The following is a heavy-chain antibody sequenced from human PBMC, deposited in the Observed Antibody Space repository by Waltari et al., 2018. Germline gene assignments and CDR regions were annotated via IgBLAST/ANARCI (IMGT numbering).Heavy chain of an antibody. CDR2: IKQDGSEK. Sequence: EVQLVESGGGLVQPGGSLRLSCAASGFTFSSDWMSWVRQAPGKGLEWVANIKQDGSEKYYVDSVKGLFTISRDNAKNSLYLQMNSLRAEDTAVYYCARAGRDGYNDAFDIWGQGTMVTVSS. D-gene: IGHD5-12*01. CDR1: GFTFSSDW. CDR3: ARAGRDGYNDAFDI. V-gene: IGHV3-7*01. J-gene: IGHJ3*02.